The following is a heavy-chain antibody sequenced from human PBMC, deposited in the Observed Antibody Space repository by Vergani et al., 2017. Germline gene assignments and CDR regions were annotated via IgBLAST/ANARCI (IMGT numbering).Heavy chain of an antibody. CDR3: ARGTTVTPDY. J-gene: IGHJ4*02. Sequence: EVQLLESGGGLVQPGGSLRLSCSASGFTFSSYAMSWVRPAPGKGLEWVSSITSSSSYLYYADSVKGRFTISSDNAKNSLYLQMNSLRAEDTAVYYCARGTTVTPDYWGQGTLVTVSS. CDR1: GFTFSSYA. CDR2: ITSSSSYL. V-gene: IGHV3-21*01. D-gene: IGHD4-11*01.